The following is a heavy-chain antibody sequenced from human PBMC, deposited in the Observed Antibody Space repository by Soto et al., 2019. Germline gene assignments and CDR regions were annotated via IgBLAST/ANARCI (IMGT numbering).Heavy chain of an antibody. V-gene: IGHV1-8*01. D-gene: IGHD1-26*01. CDR1: GYSFTSLD. CDR2: MQPSTGRT. J-gene: IGHJ4*02. Sequence: GASVKVSCKASGYSFTSLDINWVRQTAGQGLEWMGWMQPSTGRTGYAQKFQGRVTMTRDTSINTAYMELTTLTSDDTAFYYCARGVSAGVDYWGQGTLVTVSS. CDR3: ARGVSAGVDY.